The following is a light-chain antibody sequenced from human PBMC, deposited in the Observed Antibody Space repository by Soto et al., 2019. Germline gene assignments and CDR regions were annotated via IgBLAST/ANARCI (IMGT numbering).Light chain of an antibody. J-gene: IGKJ1*01. CDR1: ESVSDN. V-gene: IGKV3D-15*01. CDR2: GAS. CDR3: QQYNNWPRT. Sequence: EVVMTQSPATLSVSPGERATLSCRASESVSDNLAWYQQKPGQAPRLLIYGASFRATGIPATFSGSGSGTEFTLIISSLQSEDFAIYYCQQYNNWPRTFGQGTKVDIK.